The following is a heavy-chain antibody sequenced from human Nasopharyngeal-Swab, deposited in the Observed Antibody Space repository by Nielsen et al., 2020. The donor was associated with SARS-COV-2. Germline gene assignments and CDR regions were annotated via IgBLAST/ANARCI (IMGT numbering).Heavy chain of an antibody. Sequence: GESLKISCAASGFTFSSYGMHWVRQAPGKGLEWVAVIWYDGSNKYYADSVKGRFTISRDNSKNTLYLQMNSLRAEDTAVYYCARGRGGAYSSSWYPYWGQGTLVTVSS. CDR3: ARGRGGAYSSSWYPY. V-gene: IGHV3-33*01. J-gene: IGHJ4*02. D-gene: IGHD6-13*01. CDR2: IWYDGSNK. CDR1: GFTFSSYG.